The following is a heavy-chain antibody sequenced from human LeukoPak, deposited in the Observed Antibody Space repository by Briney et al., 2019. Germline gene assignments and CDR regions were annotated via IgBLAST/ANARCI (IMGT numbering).Heavy chain of an antibody. J-gene: IGHJ4*02. V-gene: IGHV3-21*01. CDR1: GFPFSAYS. D-gene: IGHD3-22*01. CDR2: ISGSSAYV. CDR3: AKAYYDSSGYSYYFDY. Sequence: PGGSLRLSCAASGFPFSAYSMNWVRRAPGKGLEWVSSISGSSAYVYYADSVKGRFTVSRDNAKNSLYLQMGSLRAEDTAVYYCAKAYYDSSGYSYYFDYWGQGTPVTVSS.